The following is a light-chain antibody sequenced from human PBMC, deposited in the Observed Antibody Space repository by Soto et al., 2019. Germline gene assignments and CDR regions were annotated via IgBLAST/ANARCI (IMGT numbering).Light chain of an antibody. J-gene: IGKJ1*01. CDR3: LQDHDDSWT. V-gene: IGKV1-5*01. Sequence: DIQMTQSPSTLSASVGDRVTITCRASQSISSWLAWYQQKPGKAPKLLIYDASSLESGVPSRFRGSRSGTEFTLTVSSLQHADFVTYYCLQDHDDSWTLGQGTKVDIK. CDR1: QSISSW. CDR2: DAS.